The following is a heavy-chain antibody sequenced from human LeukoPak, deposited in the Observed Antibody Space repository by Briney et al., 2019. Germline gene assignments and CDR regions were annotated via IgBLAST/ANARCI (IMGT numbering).Heavy chain of an antibody. V-gene: IGHV4-59*01. CDR1: GGSISSYY. Sequence: SETLSLTCTVSGGSISSYYWSWIRQPPGKGLEWIGYIYYSGSTNYNPSLKSRVTISVDTSKNQFSLKLSSVTAADTAVYYCARRGADYGDYVTTFDPWGQGTLVTVSS. D-gene: IGHD4-17*01. CDR3: ARRGADYGDYVTTFDP. CDR2: IYYSGST. J-gene: IGHJ5*02.